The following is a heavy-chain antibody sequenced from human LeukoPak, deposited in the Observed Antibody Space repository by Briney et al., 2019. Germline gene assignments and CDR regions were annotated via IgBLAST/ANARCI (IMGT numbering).Heavy chain of an antibody. V-gene: IGHV1-69*04. CDR1: GGTFSNLA. Sequence: ASVKVSCKASGGTFSNLAISWVRQAPGQGLEWMGRIIPTTGLANYAQKFQGRVTITADKSTSTAYMDLSSLRSEDTAVHYCARAPPRLDGYILYYWGQGTLVTVSS. J-gene: IGHJ4*02. D-gene: IGHD5-24*01. CDR2: IIPTTGLA. CDR3: ARAPPRLDGYILYY.